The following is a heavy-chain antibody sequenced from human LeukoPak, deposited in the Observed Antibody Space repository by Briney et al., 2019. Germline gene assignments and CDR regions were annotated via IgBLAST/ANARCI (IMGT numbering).Heavy chain of an antibody. J-gene: IGHJ3*01. CDR2: ISYEGRSE. CDR3: AAYDSSGYGF. Sequence: GRSLRLSCAASGFIFKNYGMHWVRQAPGKGLEWVAVISYEGRSEYYADSVKGRFTISRDNSRNTLFLQMNSLRAEDTAVYYCAAYDSSGYGFWGQGTMVTVSS. V-gene: IGHV3-30*03. D-gene: IGHD3-22*01. CDR1: GFIFKNYG.